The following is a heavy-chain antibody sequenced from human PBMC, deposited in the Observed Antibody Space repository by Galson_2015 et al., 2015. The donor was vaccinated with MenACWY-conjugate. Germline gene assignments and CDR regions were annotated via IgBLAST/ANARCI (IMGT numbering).Heavy chain of an antibody. V-gene: IGHV3-7*03. CDR2: IKEDGSNK. J-gene: IGHJ4*02. CDR3: ARDLGWLQFDY. D-gene: IGHD5-24*01. Sequence: SLRLSCAASGVTFTNAWMTRVRQAPGKGLEWVANIKEDGSNKYYVDSVKGRLTISRDNAKNSLYLQVNSLRAEDTAVYYCARDLGWLQFDYWGQGTLVTVSS. CDR1: GVTFTNAW.